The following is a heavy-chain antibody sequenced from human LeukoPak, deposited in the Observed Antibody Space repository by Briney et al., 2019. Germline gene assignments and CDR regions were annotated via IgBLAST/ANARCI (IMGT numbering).Heavy chain of an antibody. CDR1: GGSFSGYY. J-gene: IGHJ4*02. Sequence: SQTLSLTCAVYGGSFSGYYWSWIRQPPGKGLEWIGEINHSGSINYNPSLKSRVTISVGTSKNQFSLNLSSVTAADTAVYYCARPHSTFFDQDAAYYFDYWGQGTLVTVSS. D-gene: IGHD3-9*01. V-gene: IGHV4-34*01. CDR3: ARPHSTFFDQDAAYYFDY. CDR2: INHSGSI.